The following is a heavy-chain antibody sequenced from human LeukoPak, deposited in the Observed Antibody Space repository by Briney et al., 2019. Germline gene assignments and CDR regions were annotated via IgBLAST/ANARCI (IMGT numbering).Heavy chain of an antibody. V-gene: IGHV3-53*01. D-gene: IGHD1-26*01. CDR1: GIAVTGNY. J-gene: IGHJ4*02. Sequence: GGSLRLACAASGIAVTGNYMSWVRQPPGKGLEWVSFISINTDTFYADSVRGRFTISRDSSKNTLFLQMNSLRDEDSAVYYCAIAQSWDELFDSWGQGTLVTVSS. CDR3: AIAQSWDELFDS. CDR2: ISINTDT.